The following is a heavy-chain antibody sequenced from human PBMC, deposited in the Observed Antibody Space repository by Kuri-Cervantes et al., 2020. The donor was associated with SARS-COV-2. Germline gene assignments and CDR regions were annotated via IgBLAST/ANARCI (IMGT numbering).Heavy chain of an antibody. CDR1: GGSVTSGGYH. J-gene: IGHJ6*02. CDR3: ARDGSGSYFITHYYGMDV. V-gene: IGHV4-61*08. CDR2: IYHSENT. Sequence: GSLRLSCTLSGGSVTSGGYHWSWIRQPPGKGLEWIGYIYHSENTNYNPSLMGRATISVDTSKNQFSLRLRSATAADTAIYFCARDGSGSYFITHYYGMDVWGQGTTVTVSS. D-gene: IGHD3-10*01.